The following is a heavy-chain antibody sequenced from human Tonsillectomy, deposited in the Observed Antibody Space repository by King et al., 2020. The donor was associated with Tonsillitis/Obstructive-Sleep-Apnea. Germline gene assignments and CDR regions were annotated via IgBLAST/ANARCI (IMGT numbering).Heavy chain of an antibody. CDR1: GGSFSGYY. CDR3: ARVSPEVPAAMTPQNYFDY. Sequence: VQLQQWGAGLLKPSETLSLTCAVYGGSFSGYYWSWIRQPPGKGLEWIGEINHIGSTNYNPSLKSRVTISVDTSKNQSSLKLSSVTAADTAVYYCARVSPEVPAAMTPQNYFDYWGQGTLVTVSS. V-gene: IGHV4-34*01. CDR2: INHIGST. D-gene: IGHD2-2*01. J-gene: IGHJ4*02.